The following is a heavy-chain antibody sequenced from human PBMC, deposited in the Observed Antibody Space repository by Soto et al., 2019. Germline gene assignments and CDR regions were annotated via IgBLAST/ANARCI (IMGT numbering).Heavy chain of an antibody. Sequence: QVQLQQWGAGLLKPSETLSLTCAVYGGSFSGYYWSWIRQPPGKGLEWIGEINHSGSTNYNPSLKSRVTISVDTSKNQFSLKLSSVTAADTAVYYCASYFARSYDILTGYYGGYYFDYWGQGTLVTVSS. CDR1: GGSFSGYY. D-gene: IGHD3-9*01. J-gene: IGHJ4*02. CDR2: INHSGST. V-gene: IGHV4-34*01. CDR3: ASYFARSYDILTGYYGGYYFDY.